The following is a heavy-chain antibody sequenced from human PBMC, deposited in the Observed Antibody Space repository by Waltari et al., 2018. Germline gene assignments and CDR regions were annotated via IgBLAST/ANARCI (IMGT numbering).Heavy chain of an antibody. J-gene: IGHJ4*02. D-gene: IGHD5-12*01. CDR3: TTRGYGEFNY. CDR2: FYHNGRT. Sequence: QVQLQESGPGLVKPSETLSLTCVVSGYSISSGYYWDWIRQPPGKGLEGSGSFYHNGRTYNNPSLKSRVTVSADTSKNQISLKLNSVTAADTAVYYCTTRGYGEFNYWGQGTLVTVSS. V-gene: IGHV4-38-2*01. CDR1: GYSISSGYY.